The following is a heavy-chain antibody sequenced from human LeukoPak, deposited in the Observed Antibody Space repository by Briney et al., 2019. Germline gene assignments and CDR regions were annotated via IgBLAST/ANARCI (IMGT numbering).Heavy chain of an antibody. V-gene: IGHV3-23*01. J-gene: IGHJ5*02. CDR3: ATTRDFWSGYYSP. CDR2: ISGSGGST. CDR1: GFTFSSYA. Sequence: GGSLRLSCAASGFTFSSYAMSWVRQAPGKGLEWVSAISGSGGSTYYADSVKGRFTISRDNSKNTLYLQMNSLGAEDTAVYYCATTRDFWSGYYSPWGQGTLVTVSS. D-gene: IGHD3-3*01.